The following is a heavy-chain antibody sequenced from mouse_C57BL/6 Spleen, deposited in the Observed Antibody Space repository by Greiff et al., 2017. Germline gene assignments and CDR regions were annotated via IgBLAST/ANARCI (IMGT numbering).Heavy chain of an antibody. V-gene: IGHV5-16*01. J-gene: IGHJ1*03. CDR3: ARERTDWYFDV. Sequence: EVHLVESEGGLVQPGSSMKLSCTASGFTFSDYYMAWVRQVPEKGLEWVANINYDGSSTYYLDSLKSRFIISRDNAKNILYLQMSSLKSEDTATYYCARERTDWYFDVWGTGTTVTVSS. CDR1: GFTFSDYY. CDR2: INYDGSST.